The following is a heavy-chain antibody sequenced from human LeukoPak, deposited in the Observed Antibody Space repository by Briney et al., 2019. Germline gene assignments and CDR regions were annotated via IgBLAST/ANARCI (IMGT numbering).Heavy chain of an antibody. CDR1: GYSFTSYW. D-gene: IGHD6-13*01. CDR3: ASGYSSSWYVGYFDY. CDR2: IYPGDSDT. J-gene: IGHJ4*02. V-gene: IGHV5-51*01. Sequence: GESLKISCKGSGYSFTSYWIGWVRQMPGKGLEWMGIIYPGDSDTRYSASFQGQVTISADKSISTAYLQWSSLKASDTAMYYCASGYSSSWYVGYFDYWGQGTLVTVSS.